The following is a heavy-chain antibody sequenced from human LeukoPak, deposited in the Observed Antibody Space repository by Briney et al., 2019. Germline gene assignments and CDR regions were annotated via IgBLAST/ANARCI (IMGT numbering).Heavy chain of an antibody. D-gene: IGHD2-2*01. V-gene: IGHV3-30*02. CDR1: GFTFSSYG. J-gene: IGHJ4*02. CDR3: AKDSLGYCSSTSCYDFDY. Sequence: GGSLRLSCAASGFTFSSYGMHWVRQAPGKGLEWVAFRRYDGSNKYYADSVKGRFTISRDNSKNTLYLQMNSLRAEDTAVYYCAKDSLGYCSSTSCYDFDYWGQGTLVTVSS. CDR2: RRYDGSNK.